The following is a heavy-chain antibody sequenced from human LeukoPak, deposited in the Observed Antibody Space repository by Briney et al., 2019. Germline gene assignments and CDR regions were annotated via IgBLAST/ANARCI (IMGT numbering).Heavy chain of an antibody. CDR3: ARFMVRGYYYGMDV. D-gene: IGHD3-10*01. CDR1: GYTFTSYA. CDR2: INAGNGNT. Sequence: ASVEVSCKASGYTFTSYAMHWVRQAPGQRLEWMGWINAGNGNTKYSQKFQGRVTITRDTSASTAYMELSSLRSEDTAVYYCARFMVRGYYYGMDVWGKGTTVTVSS. V-gene: IGHV1-3*01. J-gene: IGHJ6*04.